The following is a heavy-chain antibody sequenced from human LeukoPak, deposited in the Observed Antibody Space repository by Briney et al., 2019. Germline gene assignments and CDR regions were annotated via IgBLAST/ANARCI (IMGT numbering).Heavy chain of an antibody. V-gene: IGHV3-7*01. CDR1: GFTFSSYW. CDR2: IKQEGSEK. D-gene: IGHD3-10*01. Sequence: GGSLRLSCVASGFTFSSYWMSWVRQAPGKGLECVADIKQEGSEKYYVEFVKGPFTISRDNAKNSLDLQMNSLRAEDTSVYYCASRSRSFFDYWGQGTLVTVSS. J-gene: IGHJ4*02. CDR3: ASRSRSFFDY.